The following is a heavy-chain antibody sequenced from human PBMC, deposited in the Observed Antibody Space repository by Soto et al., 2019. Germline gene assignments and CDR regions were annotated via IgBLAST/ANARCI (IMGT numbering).Heavy chain of an antibody. CDR2: ISSTTNYI. CDR3: AGESDDLTSNFDY. J-gene: IGHJ4*02. CDR1: GFTFSTYS. Sequence: GGSLRLSCAASGFTFSTYSMNWVRQAPGKGLEWVSSISSTTNYIYYGDSMKGRFTISRDNAKNSLYLEMNSLRAEDTAVYYCAGESDDLTSNFDYWGQGTLVTVSS. V-gene: IGHV3-21*06.